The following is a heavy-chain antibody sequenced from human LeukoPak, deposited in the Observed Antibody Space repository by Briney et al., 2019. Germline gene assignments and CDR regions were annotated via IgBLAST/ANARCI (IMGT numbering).Heavy chain of an antibody. Sequence: ASVKVSCKASGYTFTSYYMHWVRQAPGQGLEWMGGIIPIFGTANYAQKFQGRVTITADKSTSTAYMELSSLRSEDTAVCYCARGEWELADYWGQGTLVTVSS. J-gene: IGHJ4*02. D-gene: IGHD1-26*01. CDR3: ARGEWELADY. CDR2: IIPIFGTA. V-gene: IGHV1-69*06. CDR1: GYTFTSYY.